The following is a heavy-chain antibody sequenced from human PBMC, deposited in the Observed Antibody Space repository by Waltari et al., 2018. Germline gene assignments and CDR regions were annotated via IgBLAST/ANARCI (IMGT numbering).Heavy chain of an antibody. V-gene: IGHV3-9*01. Sequence: EVQLVESGGGLVQPGRSLRLSCAASGFNFNDYAMHWVRQAAGNGVVWVSGIRWNRWVMAYAHSVKGRFTISRDNAKNSLYLQMNSLRAEDTALYYCAKDKEGWSSFDYWGQGALVTVSS. D-gene: IGHD6-19*01. CDR3: AKDKEGWSSFDY. J-gene: IGHJ4*02. CDR1: GFNFNDYA. CDR2: IRWNRWVM.